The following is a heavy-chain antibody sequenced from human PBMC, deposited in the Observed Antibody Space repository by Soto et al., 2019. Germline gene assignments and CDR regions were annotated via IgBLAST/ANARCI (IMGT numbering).Heavy chain of an antibody. V-gene: IGHV1-3*01. CDR2: INAANGDT. J-gene: IGHJ5*02. CDR1: GYTFTSYG. Sequence: ASVKVCCKASGYTFTSYGIHWVRQAPGQRLEWMGWINAANGDTKYSPKFQGRVTITRDTSASTAYMELSSLRSEDTAVYYCVRWHGSATSIDLFYTCGQRTPGIVS. CDR3: VRWHGSATSIDLFYT. D-gene: IGHD6-13*01.